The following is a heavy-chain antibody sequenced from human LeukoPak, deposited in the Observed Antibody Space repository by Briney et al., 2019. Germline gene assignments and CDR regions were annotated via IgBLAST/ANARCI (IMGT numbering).Heavy chain of an antibody. J-gene: IGHJ4*02. V-gene: IGHV1-18*01. CDR2: ISAYNGNT. D-gene: IGHD2-15*01. Sequence: ASVKVSCKASGYTFTSYGISWVRQAPGQGLEWMGWISAYNGNTNYAQKLQGRVTMTTDTSTSTAYMELRSLRSDDTAVYYCARDLLGYCSGGSCPGLDRGFDYWGQGTLVTVSS. CDR1: GYTFTSYG. CDR3: ARDLLGYCSGGSCPGLDRGFDY.